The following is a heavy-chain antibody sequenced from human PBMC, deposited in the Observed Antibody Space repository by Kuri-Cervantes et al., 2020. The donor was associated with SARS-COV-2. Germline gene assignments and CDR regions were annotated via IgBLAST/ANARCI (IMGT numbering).Heavy chain of an antibody. V-gene: IGHV4-34*01. D-gene: IGHD2-21*01. CDR3: ARGAVIMDV. CDR2: INHSGST. CDR1: GGSFSGYY. J-gene: IGHJ6*02. Sequence: SETLSLTCAVYGGSFSGYYWSWIRQPPGKGLEWIGEINHSGSTNYNPSLKSRVIMSVDTSKNQFSLKLSSVTAADTAVYYCARGAVIMDVWGQGTTVTVPS.